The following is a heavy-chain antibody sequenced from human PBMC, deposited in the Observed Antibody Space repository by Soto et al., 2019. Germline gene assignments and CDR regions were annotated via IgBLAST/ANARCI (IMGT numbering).Heavy chain of an antibody. Sequence: EVQLLESGGGLVQPGGSLRLSCAASGFTFSSYAMSWVRQAPGKGLEWVSAISGSGGSTYYADSVKGRFTISRDNSKNTLYLQMTSLRAEDTAVYYCAKGASYCSGGSCDYDPYYYYYYMDVWGKGTTVTVSS. D-gene: IGHD2-15*01. CDR1: GFTFSSYA. CDR3: AKGASYCSGGSCDYDPYYYYYYMDV. J-gene: IGHJ6*03. CDR2: ISGSGGST. V-gene: IGHV3-23*01.